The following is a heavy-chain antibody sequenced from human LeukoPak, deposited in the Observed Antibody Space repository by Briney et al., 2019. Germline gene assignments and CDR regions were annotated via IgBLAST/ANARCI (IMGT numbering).Heavy chain of an antibody. CDR1: GGPINSNIYY. CDR2: IYYSGST. J-gene: IGHJ4*02. Sequence: SETLSLTRNVSGGPINSNIYYWAWVRQPPGKGLEWIGSIYYSGSTYYNPSLKSRVTISVDTSKNQFSLKLSSVTAADTAMYYCARVSGYDWESFYDYWGQGSLVTVSS. CDR3: ARVSGYDWESFYDY. V-gene: IGHV4-39*07. D-gene: IGHD5-12*01.